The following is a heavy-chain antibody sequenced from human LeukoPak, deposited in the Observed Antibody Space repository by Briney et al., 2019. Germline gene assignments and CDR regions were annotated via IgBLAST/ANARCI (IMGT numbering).Heavy chain of an antibody. D-gene: IGHD6-19*01. CDR3: AIIAVAGTDEG. V-gene: IGHV4-34*01. CDR1: GGSFSGYY. Sequence: SETLSLTCAVYGGSFSGYYWSWISQPPGKGLEWIGEINHSGSTNYNPSLKSRVTISVDTSKNQFSLKLSSVTAADTAVYYCAIIAVAGTDEGWGQGTLVTVSS. J-gene: IGHJ4*02. CDR2: INHSGST.